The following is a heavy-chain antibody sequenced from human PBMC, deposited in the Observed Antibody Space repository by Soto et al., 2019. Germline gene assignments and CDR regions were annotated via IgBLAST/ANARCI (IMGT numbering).Heavy chain of an antibody. CDR1: GGTFSSYA. Sequence: SVKVSCKASGGTFSSYAISWVRQAPGQGLEWMGGIIPIFGTANYAQKFQGRVTITADESTSTAYMELSSLRSEDTAVYYCASDSTSSPCMNVWGQGTSVPVSS. D-gene: IGHD6-6*01. V-gene: IGHV1-69*13. CDR3: ASDSTSSPCMNV. CDR2: IIPIFGTA. J-gene: IGHJ6*02.